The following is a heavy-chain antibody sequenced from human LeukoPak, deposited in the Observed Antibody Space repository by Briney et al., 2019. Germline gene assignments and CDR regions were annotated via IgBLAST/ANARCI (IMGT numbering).Heavy chain of an antibody. CDR1: GYSISSGYF. V-gene: IGHV4-38-2*02. CDR3: ARVLDGGNSGAHY. D-gene: IGHD4-23*01. Sequence: PSETLSLTCTVSGYSISSGYFWGWMRQPPGKGLEWIGSIYQSETAHYNPSLKSRVTISVDTSKNQFSLKLRSVMAADTAVYYCARVLDGGNSGAHYWGQGTLVTVSS. J-gene: IGHJ4*02. CDR2: IYQSETA.